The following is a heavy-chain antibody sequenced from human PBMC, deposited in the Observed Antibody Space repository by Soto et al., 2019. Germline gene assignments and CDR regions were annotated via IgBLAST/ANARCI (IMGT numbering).Heavy chain of an antibody. Sequence: GGSLRLSCVASGFDFSDFHISWVRQAPGKGLEWTSYISSSLGHTDYAESEKGRFTISRDNAKSSVFLEMSDLRSDDTAAYYCAANWNFGLNFWGQGTLVTVSS. CDR1: GFDFSDFH. V-gene: IGHV3-11*03. D-gene: IGHD1-1*01. J-gene: IGHJ4*02. CDR2: ISSSLGHT. CDR3: AANWNFGLNF.